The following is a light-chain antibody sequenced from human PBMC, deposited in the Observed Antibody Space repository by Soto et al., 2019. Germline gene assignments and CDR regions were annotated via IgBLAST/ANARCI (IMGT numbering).Light chain of an antibody. CDR1: QSITTW. V-gene: IGKV1-5*01. Sequence: DIQMTQSPSTVSAYVGDSVTITCRASQSITTWLAWYQQRPGKAPKLLIYDVSSLQSGVPSRFSGSGSGTEFTLTISSLQPDDFALYYCQQYGSSVTFGGGTKVEMK. CDR3: QQYGSSVT. CDR2: DVS. J-gene: IGKJ4*01.